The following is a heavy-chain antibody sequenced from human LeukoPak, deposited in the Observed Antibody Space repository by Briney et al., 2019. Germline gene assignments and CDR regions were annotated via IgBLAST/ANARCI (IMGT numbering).Heavy chain of an antibody. J-gene: IGHJ4*02. CDR3: ARVGGRYSPLGY. CDR2: IKQDGREK. Sequence: PGGSLRLSCAASGFTFSSYWMSWVRQAPGKGLEWVANIKQDGREKYYVDSVKGRFTISRDNAKNSLYLQMISLRAEDTAVYYCARVGGRYSPLGYWGQGTLVTVSS. V-gene: IGHV3-7*01. CDR1: GFTFSSYW. D-gene: IGHD3-16*02.